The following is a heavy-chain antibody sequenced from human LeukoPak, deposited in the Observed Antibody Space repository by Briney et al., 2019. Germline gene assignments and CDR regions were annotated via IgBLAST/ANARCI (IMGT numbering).Heavy chain of an antibody. J-gene: IGHJ4*02. Sequence: SQTLSLTCTVSGGSISSADYYWSWIRQPPGKGLEWIGYIFYSGSAYYNPSLKSRVTISADTSKNQFSLKLNSVTAADTAVYYCARFGPSAFDYWGQGTLVTVSS. CDR3: ARFGPSAFDY. D-gene: IGHD3-16*01. V-gene: IGHV4-30-4*01. CDR1: GGSISSADYY. CDR2: IFYSGSA.